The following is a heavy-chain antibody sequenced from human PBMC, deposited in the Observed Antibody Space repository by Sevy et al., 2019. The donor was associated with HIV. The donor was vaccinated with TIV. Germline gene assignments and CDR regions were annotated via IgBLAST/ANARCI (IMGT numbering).Heavy chain of an antibody. V-gene: IGHV4-59*08. Sequence: GSLRLSCTVSGGSITSLYWNWIRQPPGKGLEWIANIYYNGHINYNPSLKSRVTLSLDTSKNQFSLRLSSVTAADTAMYYCAGENAWGRGYSWGQGNLVTVSS. CDR3: AGENAWGRGYS. CDR1: GGSITSLY. J-gene: IGHJ4*02. D-gene: IGHD1-26*01. CDR2: IYYNGHI.